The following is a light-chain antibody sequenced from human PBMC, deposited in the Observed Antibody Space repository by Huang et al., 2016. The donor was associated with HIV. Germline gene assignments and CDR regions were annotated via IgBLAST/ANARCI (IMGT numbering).Light chain of an antibody. Sequence: EIVMTQSPATLSVSPGERVTLSCRASQTISTNLAWYQQKPGQAPRLLIYGASTRATGIPARFIGSGSGTEFTRTINSLQSEHFAVYFCQQYDNWPLTFGPGTKVDTK. CDR2: GAS. V-gene: IGKV3-15*01. CDR3: QQYDNWPLT. CDR1: QTISTN. J-gene: IGKJ3*01.